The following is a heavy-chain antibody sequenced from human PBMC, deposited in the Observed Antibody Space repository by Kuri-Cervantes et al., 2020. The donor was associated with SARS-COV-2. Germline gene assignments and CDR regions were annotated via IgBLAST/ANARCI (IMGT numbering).Heavy chain of an antibody. Sequence: SETLSLTCTVSGGSISSSSYYWGWIRQPPGKGLEWIGSIYYSGSTYYKPSLKSRVTISVDTSKNQLSLKLSSVTAADTAVYYCARQEVVAATNWFDPWGQGTLVTVSS. CDR1: GGSISSSSYY. V-gene: IGHV4-39*01. D-gene: IGHD2-15*01. CDR3: ARQEVVAATNWFDP. J-gene: IGHJ5*02. CDR2: IYYSGST.